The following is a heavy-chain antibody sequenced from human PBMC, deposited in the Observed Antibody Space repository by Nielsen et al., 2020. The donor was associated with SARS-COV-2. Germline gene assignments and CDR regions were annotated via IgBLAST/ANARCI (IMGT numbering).Heavy chain of an antibody. J-gene: IGHJ6*02. CDR3: ATSRSQEGYYGMDV. V-gene: IGHV3-23*01. CDR1: GFTFSTYV. D-gene: IGHD1-26*01. CDR2: ISGSGGST. Sequence: GGSLRLSCAASGFTFSTYVMTWVRQAPGKGLEWVSAISGSGGSTYYADSVKGRFTISRDNSKNTLYLQMNSLGAEDTAVYYCATSRSQEGYYGMDVWGQGTTVTVSS.